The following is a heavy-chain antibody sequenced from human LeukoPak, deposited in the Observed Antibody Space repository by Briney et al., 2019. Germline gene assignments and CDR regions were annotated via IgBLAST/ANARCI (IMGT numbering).Heavy chain of an antibody. CDR3: AREYTMVRGVSR. D-gene: IGHD3-10*01. V-gene: IGHV3-66*01. J-gene: IGHJ4*02. CDR1: GFTVSSNY. CDR2: IYSGGST. Sequence: QPGGSLRLSCAASGFTVSSNYMSWVRQAPGKGLEWVSVIYSGGSTYYADSVKGRFTISRDNSKNTLYLQMNSLRAEDTAVYYCAREYTMVRGVSRWGQGTLVTVSS.